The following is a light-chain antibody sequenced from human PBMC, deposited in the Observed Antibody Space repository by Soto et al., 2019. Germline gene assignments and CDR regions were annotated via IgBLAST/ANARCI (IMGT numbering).Light chain of an antibody. Sequence: DIQMTQSPSTLSASVGDRITITCRASPNIGNRLAWYQQKPGKAPKVLIYDASSRATGIPDRFSGGGSGTDFTLTISSLEPEDFAVYYCQQRSNWPLTFGGGTKVDIK. CDR3: QQRSNWPLT. CDR2: DAS. CDR1: PNIGNR. J-gene: IGKJ4*01. V-gene: IGKV1-5*01.